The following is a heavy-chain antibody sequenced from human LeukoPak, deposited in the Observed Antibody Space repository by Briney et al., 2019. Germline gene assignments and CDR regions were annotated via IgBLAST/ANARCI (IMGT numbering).Heavy chain of an antibody. Sequence: GGSLRLSCAASGFAFSTYYIHWVRQPPGKGLEWVAVISYDGRNMYYGDSVKGRFTISRDNSKNTLYLQMNSLRPEDTAVYYCAKSLSSGWSSYYFGDWGQGTLVAVSS. J-gene: IGHJ4*02. CDR1: GFAFSTYY. V-gene: IGHV3-30*18. CDR2: ISYDGRNM. D-gene: IGHD6-19*01. CDR3: AKSLSSGWSSYYFGD.